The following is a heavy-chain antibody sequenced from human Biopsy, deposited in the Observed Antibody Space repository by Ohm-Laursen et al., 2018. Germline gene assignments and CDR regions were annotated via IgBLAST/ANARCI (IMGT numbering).Heavy chain of an antibody. V-gene: IGHV3-23*01. D-gene: IGHD2-8*01. CDR2: INGSGGST. J-gene: IGHJ4*02. CDR3: AKCMTGGSNYYFHH. Sequence: SLRLSCSASGFTFSSHAMSWVRQAPGKGLECVSLINGSGGSTYYADPVKGRFIISRDNSKNTLYLQMNSLGGEDTAVYYCAKCMTGGSNYYFHHCGQGTLVTVSS. CDR1: GFTFSSHA.